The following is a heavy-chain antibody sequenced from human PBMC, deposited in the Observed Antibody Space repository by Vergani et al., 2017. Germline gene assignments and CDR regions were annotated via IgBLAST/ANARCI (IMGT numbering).Heavy chain of an antibody. Sequence: QVQLQQWGAGLLKPSETLSLTCAVYGGSFSGYYWSWIRQPPGKGLEWIGSIYYSGSTYYNPSLKSRVTISVDTSKNQFSLKLSSVTAADTAVYYCARVGEWELLGYFDLWGRGTLVTVSS. J-gene: IGHJ2*01. D-gene: IGHD1-26*01. CDR1: GGSFSGYY. CDR3: ARVGEWELLGYFDL. CDR2: IYYSGST. V-gene: IGHV4-34*01.